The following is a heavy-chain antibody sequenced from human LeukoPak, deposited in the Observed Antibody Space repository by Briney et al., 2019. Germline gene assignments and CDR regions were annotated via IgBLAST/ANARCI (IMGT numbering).Heavy chain of an antibody. V-gene: IGHV1-2*02. CDR1: GYTFSGYY. CDR3: ARDRNYYDHNGNFDY. CDR2: INPNSGGT. Sequence: ASVKVSCKASGYTFSGYYMHWVRPAPGQGLEWMGWINPNSGGTNYAQKFQGRVTLTRDTSLSTAYMELSRLRSDDTAVYYCARDRNYYDHNGNFDYWGQGTLVTVSS. D-gene: IGHD3-22*01. J-gene: IGHJ4*02.